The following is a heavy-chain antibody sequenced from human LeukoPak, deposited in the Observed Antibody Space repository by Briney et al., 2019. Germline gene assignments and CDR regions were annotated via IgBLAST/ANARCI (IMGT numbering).Heavy chain of an antibody. CDR2: ISDSGSTI. CDR1: GFTISDNY. J-gene: IGHJ4*02. Sequence: GGSLRLSCAASGFTISDNYMSWVRQAPGKGLEWVSYISDSGSTIYYADSVKGRFTISRDNVKNSLYLQMNGLRAEDTAVYYCAREMEGDYGSGTFFDLWGQGNMVTVSS. D-gene: IGHD3-10*01. CDR3: AREMEGDYGSGTFFDL. V-gene: IGHV3-11*01.